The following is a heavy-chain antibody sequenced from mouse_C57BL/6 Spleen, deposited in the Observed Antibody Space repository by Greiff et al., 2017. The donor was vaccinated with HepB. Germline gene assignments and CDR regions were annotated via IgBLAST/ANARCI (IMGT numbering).Heavy chain of an antibody. Sequence: VKLMESGPGLVQPSQSLSITCTVSGFSLTSYGVHWVRQSPGKGLEWLGVIWSGGSTDYNAAFISRLSISTDNSKSQVFFKMNSLQADDTAIYYCARGGTVVEDYFDYWGQGTTLTVSS. CDR1: GFSLTSYG. CDR3: ARGGTVVEDYFDY. D-gene: IGHD1-1*01. CDR2: IWSGGST. J-gene: IGHJ2*01. V-gene: IGHV2-2*01.